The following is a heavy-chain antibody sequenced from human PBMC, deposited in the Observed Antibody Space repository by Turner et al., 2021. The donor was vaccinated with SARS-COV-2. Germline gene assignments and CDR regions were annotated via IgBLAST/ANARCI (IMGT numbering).Heavy chain of an antibody. V-gene: IGHV4-39*01. CDR1: GGSISSSSYY. D-gene: IGHD2-2*02. CDR3: AGEVVVPAAILGAVYGMDV. CDR2: IYYSGST. J-gene: IGHJ6*02. Sequence: QLQLQESGAGLVKPSETLSLTCTVSGGSISSSSYYCGWTRQPPGKGLEWIRSIYYSGSTYYNPSLKSRFTKSVDTPKNQFSLKLSSVTAADTAVYYCAGEVVVPAAILGAVYGMDVWGQGTTVTVSS.